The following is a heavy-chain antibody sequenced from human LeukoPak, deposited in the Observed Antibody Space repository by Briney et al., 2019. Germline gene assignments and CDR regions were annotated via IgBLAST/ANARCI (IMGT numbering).Heavy chain of an antibody. CDR1: GFTFSSYW. D-gene: IGHD1-1*01. CDR2: ISSSSSTI. J-gene: IGHJ4*02. CDR3: ARRAPFALLDGFDY. V-gene: IGHV3-48*04. Sequence: AGGSLRLSCAASGFTFSSYWMSWVRQAPGKGLEWVSYISSSSSTIYYADSVKGRFTISRDNAKNSLYLQMNSLRAEDTAVYYCARRAPFALLDGFDYWGQGTLVTVSS.